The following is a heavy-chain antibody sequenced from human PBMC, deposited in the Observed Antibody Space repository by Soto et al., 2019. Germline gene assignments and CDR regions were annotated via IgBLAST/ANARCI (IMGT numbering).Heavy chain of an antibody. D-gene: IGHD2-2*01. CDR1: GGSISSGDYY. Sequence: SETLSLTCTVSGGSISSGDYYWSWIRQPPGKGLEWIGYIYYSGSTNYNPSLKSRVTISVDTSKNQFSLKLSSVTAADTAVYYCARHVPYCSDTSHCAYGMDVWGQGTTVTVSS. CDR2: IYYSGST. CDR3: ARHVPYCSDTSHCAYGMDV. J-gene: IGHJ6*02. V-gene: IGHV4-61*08.